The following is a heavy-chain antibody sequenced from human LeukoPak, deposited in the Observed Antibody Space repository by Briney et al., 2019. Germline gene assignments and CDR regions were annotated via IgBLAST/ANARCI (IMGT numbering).Heavy chain of an antibody. Sequence: EASVKVSCKASGYTFTGYYMHWVRQAPGQGLEWMGRIIPILGIANYAQKFQGRVTITADKSTSTAYMELSSLRSEDTAVYYCARGSVYDFPFDPWGQGTLVTVSS. CDR1: GYTFTGYY. V-gene: IGHV1-69*04. CDR3: ARGSVYDFPFDP. D-gene: IGHD5/OR15-5a*01. J-gene: IGHJ5*02. CDR2: IIPILGIA.